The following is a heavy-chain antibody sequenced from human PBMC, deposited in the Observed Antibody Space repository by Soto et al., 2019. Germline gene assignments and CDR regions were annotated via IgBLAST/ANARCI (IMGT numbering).Heavy chain of an antibody. CDR2: VYATGTT. V-gene: IGHV4-4*07. CDR3: VRDGTKTLRDWFDP. CDR1: GASISGFD. D-gene: IGHD1-1*01. J-gene: IGHJ5*02. Sequence: SETLSLTCTVSGASISGFDWSWIRKSAGKGLEWIGRVYATGTTDYNPSLKSRVMMSVDTSKKQFSLKLRSVTAADTAVYYCVRDGTKTLRDWFDPWGQGISLTVSS.